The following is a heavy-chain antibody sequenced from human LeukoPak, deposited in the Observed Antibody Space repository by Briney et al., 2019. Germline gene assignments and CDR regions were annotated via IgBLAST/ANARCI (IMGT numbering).Heavy chain of an antibody. CDR2: IYYSGST. D-gene: IGHD3-3*01. Sequence: PSETLSLTCTVSGGSISSGSYYWGWIRQPPGRGLEWIGSIYYSGSTYYNPSLKSRVTISVDTSKNQFSLKLSYVTAADTAVYYCASITLRVLDYWGQGTLVTVSS. CDR1: GGSISSGSYY. CDR3: ASITLRVLDY. J-gene: IGHJ4*02. V-gene: IGHV4-39*01.